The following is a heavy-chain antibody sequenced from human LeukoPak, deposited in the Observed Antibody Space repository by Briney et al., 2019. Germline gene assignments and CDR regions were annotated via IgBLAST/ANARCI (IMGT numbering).Heavy chain of an antibody. CDR2: IKQDGSEK. Sequence: GGSLRLSCAVSGFTFSSYWMSWVRQAPGKGLEWVANIKQDGSEKYYVDSVKGRFTISRDNAKNSLYLQMNSLRAEDTAVYYCARAVAAAGSYWGQGTLVTVSS. J-gene: IGHJ4*02. D-gene: IGHD6-13*01. CDR3: ARAVAAAGSY. V-gene: IGHV3-7*03. CDR1: GFTFSSYW.